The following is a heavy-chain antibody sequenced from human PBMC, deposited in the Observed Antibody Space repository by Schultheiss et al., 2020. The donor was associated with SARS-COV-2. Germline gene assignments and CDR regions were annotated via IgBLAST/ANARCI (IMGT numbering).Heavy chain of an antibody. CDR1: GGSVRSGDYH. V-gene: IGHV4-61*08. D-gene: IGHD6-19*01. CDR3: ARAGWGSGWYYFDY. CDR2: VYYSGST. J-gene: IGHJ4*02. Sequence: SETLSLTCTVSGGSVRSGDYHWSWIRQTPGKGLEWIGYVYYSGSTNYNPSLKSRVTISVDTSKNQFSLKLSSVTAADTAVYYCARAGWGSGWYYFDYWGQGTLVTVSS.